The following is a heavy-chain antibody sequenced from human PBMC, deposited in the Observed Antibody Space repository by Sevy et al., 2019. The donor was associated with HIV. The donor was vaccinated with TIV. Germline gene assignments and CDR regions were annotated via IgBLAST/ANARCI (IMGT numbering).Heavy chain of an antibody. CDR3: TRLGGTVVTPYYAMDV. CDR2: IRSKANNYAT. Sequence: GGSPRLSCAASGFTFGGSAMHWVRQASGKGLEWVGRIRSKANNYATAHAASVKGRFTISRDDSKNTAYLQMNSLKTEDTAVYYCTRLGGTVVTPYYAMDVWGQGTTVTVSS. D-gene: IGHD2-21*02. CDR1: GFTFGGSA. J-gene: IGHJ6*02. V-gene: IGHV3-73*01.